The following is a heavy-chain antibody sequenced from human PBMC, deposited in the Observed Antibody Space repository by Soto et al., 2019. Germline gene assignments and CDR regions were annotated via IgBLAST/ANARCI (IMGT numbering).Heavy chain of an antibody. CDR2: IYYSGST. Sequence: PSETLSLTCTVSGGSISSYYWSWIRRPPGKGLEWIGYIYYSGSTNYNPPLKSRVTISVDTSKNQFSLKLSSVTAADTAVYYCARDELRGGSSYWGQGTLVTVSS. CDR1: GGSISSYY. CDR3: ARDELRGGSSY. V-gene: IGHV4-59*01. J-gene: IGHJ4*02. D-gene: IGHD1-7*01.